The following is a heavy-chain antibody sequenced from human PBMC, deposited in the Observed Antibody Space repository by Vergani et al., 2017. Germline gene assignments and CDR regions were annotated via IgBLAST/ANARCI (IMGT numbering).Heavy chain of an antibody. D-gene: IGHD6-19*01. CDR3: ARDSSGLYYMDV. Sequence: QVQLQQWGAGRLKPSETLSLTCAVYGGSFSGYYCSWIRQPPGKGLEWIGEIKHSGSTNYNPSLTTRVTLSVDTSKNQFSLKLSSVTAADTAVYYCARDSSGLYYMDVWGKGTTVTVSS. CDR1: GGSFSGYY. CDR2: IKHSGST. J-gene: IGHJ6*03. V-gene: IGHV4-34*01.